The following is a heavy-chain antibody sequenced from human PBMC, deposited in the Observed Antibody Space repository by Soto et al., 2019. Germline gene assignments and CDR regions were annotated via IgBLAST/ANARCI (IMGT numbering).Heavy chain of an antibody. D-gene: IGHD2-21*02. Sequence: ASVKVSCKASGYTFTSYAMHWVRQALGQRLEWMGWINAGIGNTKYSQKFQGRATITRDTSASTAYMELSSLRSEDTAVYYYGRGIWVVTAVDNWGQGNRV. CDR2: INAGIGNT. V-gene: IGHV1-3*01. CDR3: GRGIWVVTAVDN. CDR1: GYTFTSYA. J-gene: IGHJ4*02.